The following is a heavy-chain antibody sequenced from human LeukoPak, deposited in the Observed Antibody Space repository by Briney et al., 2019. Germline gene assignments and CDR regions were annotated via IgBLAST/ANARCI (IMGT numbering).Heavy chain of an antibody. V-gene: IGHV4-61*02. D-gene: IGHD1-26*01. Sequence: SQTLSLTCTVSGGSISSGGYYWRWIRQPAGKGLEWIGRIYTSGSTNYNPSLKSRVTISVDTSKNQFSLKLSSVTAADTAVYYCARELGSGTYGEYYFDYWGQGTLVTVSS. CDR1: GGSISSGGYY. CDR3: ARELGSGTYGEYYFDY. J-gene: IGHJ4*02. CDR2: IYTSGST.